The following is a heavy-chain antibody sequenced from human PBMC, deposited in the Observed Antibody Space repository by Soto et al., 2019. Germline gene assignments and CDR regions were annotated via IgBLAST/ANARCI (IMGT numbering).Heavy chain of an antibody. J-gene: IGHJ3*02. V-gene: IGHV1-18*01. D-gene: IGHD4-17*01. CDR3: AAGVMTTVTTKAFDI. CDR1: GYTFTSYG. Sequence: QVQLVQSGAEVKKPGASVKVSCKASGYTFTSYGISWVRQAPGQGLEWMGWISAYNGNTNYAQKPQGRVNITTETSTSPAYMELRSVRSADTAVYYSAAGVMTTVTTKAFDIWGQGTMVTVSS. CDR2: ISAYNGNT.